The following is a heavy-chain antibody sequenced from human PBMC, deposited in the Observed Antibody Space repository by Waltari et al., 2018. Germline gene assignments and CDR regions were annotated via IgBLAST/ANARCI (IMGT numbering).Heavy chain of an antibody. D-gene: IGHD3-10*01. V-gene: IGHV1-46*01. CDR3: ARDYLRVVQGVNEYAFDI. J-gene: IGHJ3*02. CDR1: GYTFTSYY. CDR2: ITPSGGST. Sequence: QVQLVQSGAEVKKPGASVKVSCKASGYTFTSYYMHWVRQAPGQGLEWMGIITPSGGSTSYAQKFQGRVTMTRDTSTSTVYMELSSLRSEDTAVYYCARDYLRVVQGVNEYAFDIWGQGTMVTVSS.